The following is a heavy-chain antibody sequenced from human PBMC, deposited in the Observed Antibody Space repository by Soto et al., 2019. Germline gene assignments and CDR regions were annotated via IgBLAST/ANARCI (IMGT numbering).Heavy chain of an antibody. V-gene: IGHV3-11*06. CDR2: ISGSTTYT. CDR1: GFRFSDHY. J-gene: IGHJ4*01. CDR3: ARGGGGSNMAY. Sequence: QVQLVESGGGLVKPGGSLRLSCRASGFRFSDHYMTWVRQAPGKGLEWISFISGSTTYTNYADSVKGRFTVSRDNAKNALYLQMNSLTAEDTAVYYWARGGGGSNMAYWGHGTLVTVSS. D-gene: IGHD3-16*01.